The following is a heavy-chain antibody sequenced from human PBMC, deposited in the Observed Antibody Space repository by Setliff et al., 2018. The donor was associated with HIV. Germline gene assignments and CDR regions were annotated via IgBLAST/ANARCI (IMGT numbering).Heavy chain of an antibody. V-gene: IGHV4-59*01. J-gene: IGHJ3*02. CDR3: ARGPSITMTNDAFDI. Sequence: SETLSLTCTVSGGSISSYYWSWIRQPPGKGLEWIGYIYYSGSTNYNPSLKSRVTILVDTSKNQFSLKLSSVTAADTAVYYCARGPSITMTNDAFDIWGQGTMVTVSS. D-gene: IGHD3-22*01. CDR2: IYYSGST. CDR1: GGSISSYY.